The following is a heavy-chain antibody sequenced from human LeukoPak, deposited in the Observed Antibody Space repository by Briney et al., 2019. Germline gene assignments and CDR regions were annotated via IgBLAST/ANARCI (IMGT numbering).Heavy chain of an antibody. CDR1: GGSISSSSYY. CDR3: ARGDIVVVPAAIYYFDY. Sequence: SETLSLTCTVSGGSISSSSYYCGWIRQPPGKGLEWIGSIYYSGSTYYNPSLKSRVTISVDTSKNQFSLKLSSVTAADTAVYYCARGDIVVVPAAIYYFDYWGQGTLVTVSS. CDR2: IYYSGST. D-gene: IGHD2-2*02. J-gene: IGHJ4*02. V-gene: IGHV4-39*01.